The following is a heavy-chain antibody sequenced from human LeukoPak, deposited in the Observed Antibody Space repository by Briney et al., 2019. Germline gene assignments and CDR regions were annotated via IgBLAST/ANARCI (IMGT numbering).Heavy chain of an antibody. CDR2: IYPGDSDT. J-gene: IGHJ3*02. V-gene: IGHV5-51*01. CDR1: GYSFTSYW. CDR3: ARNGPNFFGSGSYFSFDI. D-gene: IGHD3-10*01. Sequence: GESLKISCKGSGYSFTSYWIGWVRQMPGKGLEWMGIIYPGDSDTRYSPSFQGQVTISADKSISTAYLQWSSLKASDTAMYYCARNGPNFFGSGSYFSFDIWGQGTMVTVSS.